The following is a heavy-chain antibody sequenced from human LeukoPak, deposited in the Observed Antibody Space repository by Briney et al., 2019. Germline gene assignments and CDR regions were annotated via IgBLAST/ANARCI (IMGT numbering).Heavy chain of an antibody. CDR1: GFTFSSYG. CDR2: IRDDGSNK. CDR3: ARALDSSSSRYQAFEE. V-gene: IGHV3-30*02. J-gene: IGHJ4*02. Sequence: GGSLRLSCAASGFTFSSYGMHWVRQAPGKGLEWVAFIRDDGSNKYYADYVKGRLTISRDNSKNTLYLQMNSLRAEDTAVYYCARALDSSSSRYQAFEEWGQGTLVTVSS. D-gene: IGHD2-2*01.